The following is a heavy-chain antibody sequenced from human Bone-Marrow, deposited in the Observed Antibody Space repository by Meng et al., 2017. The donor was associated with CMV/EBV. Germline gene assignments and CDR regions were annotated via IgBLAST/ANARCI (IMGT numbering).Heavy chain of an antibody. CDR3: AKARWMELRGGGFDY. CDR1: GFPFGSYA. J-gene: IGHJ4*02. Sequence: GFPFGSYAMSWARQAPGKGLEWVSGISGSGGSTYYADSVKGRFTISRDNSKNTLDLQMNSLRAEDTAVYYCAKARWMELRGGGFDYWGQGTLVTVSS. CDR2: ISGSGGST. D-gene: IGHD1-7*01. V-gene: IGHV3-23*01.